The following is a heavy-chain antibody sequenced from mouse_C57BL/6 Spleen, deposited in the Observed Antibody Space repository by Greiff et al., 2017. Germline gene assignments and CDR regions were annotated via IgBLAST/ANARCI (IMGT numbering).Heavy chain of an antibody. D-gene: IGHD2-4*01. V-gene: IGHV1-61*01. J-gene: IGHJ4*01. CDR1: GYTFTSYW. CDR2: IYPSDSET. Sequence: QVQLQQPGAELVRPGSSVKLSCKASGYTFTSYWMDWVKQRPGQGLEWIGNIYPSDSETHYNQKFKDKATLTVDKSSSTAYMQLSSLTSEDSAVYYCARWGLRPPYAMDYWGQGTSVTVSS. CDR3: ARWGLRPPYAMDY.